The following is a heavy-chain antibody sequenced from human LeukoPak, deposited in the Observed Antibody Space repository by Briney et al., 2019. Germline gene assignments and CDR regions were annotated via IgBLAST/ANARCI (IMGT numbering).Heavy chain of an antibody. CDR1: GGSISSGGYY. CDR2: IYYSGST. V-gene: IGHV4-31*03. Sequence: SETLSLTCTVSGGSISSGGYYWSWIRQPPGKGLEWIGYIYYSGSTYYNPSLKSRVTISVDTSKNQFSLKLSSVTAADTAVYYCARERGHYYDSSGPVDWGQGTLVTVSS. CDR3: ARERGHYYDSSGPVD. D-gene: IGHD3-22*01. J-gene: IGHJ4*02.